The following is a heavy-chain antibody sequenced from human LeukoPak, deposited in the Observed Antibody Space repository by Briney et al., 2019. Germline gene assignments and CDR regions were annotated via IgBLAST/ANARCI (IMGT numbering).Heavy chain of an antibody. J-gene: IGHJ5*02. CDR2: IYYSGIT. Sequence: SETLSLTCTVSAGSIGGGGSYWSWIRQSPGKGLEWIGYIYYSGITYYNPSLQSRVTISIDTSKNQFSLKLTSVTAADTAVYYCAGADVDNWFDPWGQGTLVTVSS. D-gene: IGHD3-9*01. CDR1: AGSIGGGGSY. CDR3: AGADVDNWFDP. V-gene: IGHV4-31*03.